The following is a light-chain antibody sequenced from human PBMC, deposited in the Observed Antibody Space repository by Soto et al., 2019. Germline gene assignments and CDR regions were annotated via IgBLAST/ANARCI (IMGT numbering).Light chain of an antibody. J-gene: IGKJ3*01. V-gene: IGKV3-20*01. CDR3: QQYGSSSLT. CDR1: QRVSSSY. Sequence: EIVLTQSPGALSLSPGERATLSCRASQRVSSSYLAWYQQKHGQAPRLLNYAASKRATGIPDRFSGSGSGTDLTPTISTLKPEDFSVKYWQQYGSSSLTVGPGTNVDIK. CDR2: AAS.